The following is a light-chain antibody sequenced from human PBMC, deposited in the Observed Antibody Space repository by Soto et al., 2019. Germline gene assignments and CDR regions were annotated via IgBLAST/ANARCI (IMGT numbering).Light chain of an antibody. Sequence: DIVMTQSPDSLAVSLGERATINCKSSQSVLYSSNNKNYLAWYQQKPGQPPKLLIYWASTRESGVPDRFSGSGSGTDFTLTISGLQPDDFATYYCQQYYTYPFTFGPGTRV. V-gene: IGKV4-1*01. CDR2: WAS. CDR1: QSVLYSSNNKNY. CDR3: QQYYTYPFT. J-gene: IGKJ3*01.